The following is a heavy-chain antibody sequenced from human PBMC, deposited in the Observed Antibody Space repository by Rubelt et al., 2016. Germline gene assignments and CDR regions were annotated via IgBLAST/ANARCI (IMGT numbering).Heavy chain of an antibody. CDR2: ISSSSSYI. D-gene: IGHD1-26*01. J-gene: IGHJ5*02. V-gene: IGHV3-21*01. Sequence: EVQLVESGGGLVKPGGSLRLSCAASGFTFSSYSMNWVRQAPGKGLEWVSSISSSSSYIYYADSVKGRFTISRDNAKNSLYLQMNSLRAEDTAVYYCARDSGSYVNWFDPWGQGTLVTVSS. CDR3: ARDSGSYVNWFDP. CDR1: GFTFSSYS.